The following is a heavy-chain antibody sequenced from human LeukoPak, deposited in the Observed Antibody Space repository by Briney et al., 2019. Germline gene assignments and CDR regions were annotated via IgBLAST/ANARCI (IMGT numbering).Heavy chain of an antibody. V-gene: IGHV4-34*01. CDR2: INHSGST. J-gene: IGHJ6*03. CDR3: ARRGSTYYYYYIDV. CDR1: GGSFSGYY. D-gene: IGHD3-16*01. Sequence: PSETLSLTCAVYGGSFSGYYWSWIRQPPGKGLDWIGEINHSGSTNYNPSLKSRVTISVDTSKNQFSLKLSSVTAADTAVYYCARRGSTYYYYYIDVWGKGTTVTISS.